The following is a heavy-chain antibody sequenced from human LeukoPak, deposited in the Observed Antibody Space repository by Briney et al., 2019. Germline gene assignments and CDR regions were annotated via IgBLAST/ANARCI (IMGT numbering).Heavy chain of an antibody. V-gene: IGHV1-69*06. D-gene: IGHD3-10*01. Sequence: ASVKVSCKASGYTFTSYYMHWVRQAPGQGLEWMGGIIPIFGTANYAQKFQGRVTITADKSTSTAYMELSSLRSEDTAVYYCARSIGFGEPRRHNHYYYYYMDVWGKGTTVTISS. CDR1: GYTFTSYY. CDR2: IIPIFGTA. J-gene: IGHJ6*03. CDR3: ARSIGFGEPRRHNHYYYYYMDV.